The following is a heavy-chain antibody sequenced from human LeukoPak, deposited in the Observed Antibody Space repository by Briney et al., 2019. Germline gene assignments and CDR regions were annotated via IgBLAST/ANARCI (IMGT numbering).Heavy chain of an antibody. D-gene: IGHD2-15*01. J-gene: IGHJ4*02. CDR1: GYTFTGYY. Sequence: GASVKVSCKASGYTFTGYYMHWVRQAPGQGLEWMGWINPKSGGTNYAQKFQGRVTMTRDTSISTAYMELSRLRSDDTAVYYCARAGWVPVYDYWGQGTLVTVSS. CDR3: ARAGWVPVYDY. V-gene: IGHV1-2*02. CDR2: INPKSGGT.